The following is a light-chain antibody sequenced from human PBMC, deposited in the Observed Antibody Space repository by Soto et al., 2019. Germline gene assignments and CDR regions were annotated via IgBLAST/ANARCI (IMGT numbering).Light chain of an antibody. J-gene: IGKJ4*01. V-gene: IGKV3-20*01. CDR1: QSVSSNS. CDR3: QQYGSSRLT. Sequence: EIVLAQSPDTLTLSPGERASLSCGASQSVSSNSLAWYQQKAGQAPRLLVYGASSRATGIPDRFSGSGSETDFTLTISRLEPEDFAVYFCQQYGSSRLTFGGGTKVEIK. CDR2: GAS.